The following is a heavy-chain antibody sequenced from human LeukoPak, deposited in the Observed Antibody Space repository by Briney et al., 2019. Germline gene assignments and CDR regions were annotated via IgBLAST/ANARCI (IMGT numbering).Heavy chain of an antibody. D-gene: IGHD4-17*01. J-gene: IGHJ4*02. V-gene: IGHV3-48*03. CDR3: ARRTTGDDY. Sequence: TGGSLRLSCAASGFTFSNYEMNWVRQAPGRGLEWVSYISSSGLTMYYADSVKGRFIISRDNAKNSLYLQMNSLRAEDTAVYYCARRTTGDDYWGQGTLVTVSS. CDR2: ISSSGLTM. CDR1: GFTFSNYE.